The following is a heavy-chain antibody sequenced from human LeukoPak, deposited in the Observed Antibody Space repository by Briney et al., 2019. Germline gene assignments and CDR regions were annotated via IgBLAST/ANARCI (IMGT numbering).Heavy chain of an antibody. CDR3: ARQGYSSGWYGGVRAYFDY. J-gene: IGHJ4*02. Sequence: SETLSLTCTVSGGSLSSYYWSWIRQPPGKGLEWIGYIYYSGSTNYNPSLKSRVTISVDTSKNQFSLKLSSVTAADTAVYYCARQGYSSGWYGGVRAYFDYWGQGTLVTVSS. CDR1: GGSLSSYY. D-gene: IGHD6-19*01. CDR2: IYYSGST. V-gene: IGHV4-59*08.